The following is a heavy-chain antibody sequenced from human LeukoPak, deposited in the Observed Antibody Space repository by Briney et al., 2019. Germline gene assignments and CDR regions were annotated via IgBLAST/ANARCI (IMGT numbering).Heavy chain of an antibody. CDR2: IYYSGST. V-gene: IGHV4-31*03. D-gene: IGHD6-13*01. Sequence: PSETLSLTCTVSGGSISSGGQYWSWIRQHPGKGLEYIGYIYYSGSTYYNPSLKSRVIISVDTSKNQFSLQLNSVTPEDTAVYYCARESSSWAFHNWFDPWGQGTLVTVSS. CDR3: ARESSSWAFHNWFDP. CDR1: GGSISSGGQY. J-gene: IGHJ5*02.